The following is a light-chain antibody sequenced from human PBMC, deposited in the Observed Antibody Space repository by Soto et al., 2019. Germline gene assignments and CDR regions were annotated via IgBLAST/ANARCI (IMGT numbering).Light chain of an antibody. CDR1: QSVSSY. CDR2: DAS. J-gene: IGKJ1*01. CDR3: QQYGSSPPKT. V-gene: IGKV3-20*01. Sequence: PGERATLSCRASQSVSSYLAWYQQKPGQAPRLLIYDASNRATGIPARFSGSGSGTEFTLTIGRLEPEDLAVYYCQQYGSSPPKTFGQGTKVDIK.